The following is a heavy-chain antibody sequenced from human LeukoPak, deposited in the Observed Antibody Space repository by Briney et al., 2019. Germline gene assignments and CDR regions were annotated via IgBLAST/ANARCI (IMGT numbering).Heavy chain of an antibody. CDR1: GYTLTELS. CDR2: FDPEDGET. D-gene: IGHD6-13*01. J-gene: IGHJ6*04. V-gene: IGHV1-24*01. CDR3: ATALQQYYYYGMDV. Sequence: ASVKVSCKVSGYTLTELSMHWVRQAPGKGLEWMGGFDPEDGETIYAQKFQGRVTMTEDTSTDTAYMELSSLRSEDTAVYYCATALQQYYYYGMDVWGKGTTVTVSS.